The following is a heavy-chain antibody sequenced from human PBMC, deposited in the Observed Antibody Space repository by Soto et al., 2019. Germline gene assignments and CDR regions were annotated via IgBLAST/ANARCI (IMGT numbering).Heavy chain of an antibody. J-gene: IGHJ3*02. V-gene: IGHV4-59*08. CDR3: ARRYGHDFDI. D-gene: IGHD4-17*01. CDR2: XHXXXST. Sequence: XXTLSLTCTVSGGSISSYYWSWIRQPPGXXXXXXXXXHXXXSTXXKKXXXXXXXIXXXKXXXQLYMKMRSVTAEETAVYYCARRYGHDFDIWGQGTMVNVSS. CDR1: GGSISSYY.